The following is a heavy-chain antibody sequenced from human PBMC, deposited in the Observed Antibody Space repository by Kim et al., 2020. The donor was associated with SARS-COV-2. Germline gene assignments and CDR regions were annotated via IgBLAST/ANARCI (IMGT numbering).Heavy chain of an antibody. CDR3: ASSPGYSYGSDWYFDL. J-gene: IGHJ2*01. Sequence: GGSLRLSCAASGFTFSSYDMHWVRQATGKGLEWVSAIGTAGDTYYPVSEKGRFTISRENAKNSLYLQMNSLSAGDTAVYYCASSPGYSYGSDWYFDLWGRGTLVTVSS. V-gene: IGHV3-13*01. CDR1: GFTFSSYD. D-gene: IGHD5-18*01. CDR2: IGTAGDT.